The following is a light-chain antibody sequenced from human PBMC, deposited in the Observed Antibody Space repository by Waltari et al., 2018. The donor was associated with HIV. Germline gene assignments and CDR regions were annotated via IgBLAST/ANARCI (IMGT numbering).Light chain of an antibody. Sequence: QSVLTQPPSVSGAPGQRVTTSCTGSNSNIGAGYDVHWFQQLPGTAPNLLIYTNNNRPSGVPDRFSASKSGASASLAIAGLQVEDEADYYCQSYDSGLSGVIFGGGTKLTVL. J-gene: IGLJ2*01. CDR3: QSYDSGLSGVI. V-gene: IGLV1-40*01. CDR1: NSNIGAGYD. CDR2: TNN.